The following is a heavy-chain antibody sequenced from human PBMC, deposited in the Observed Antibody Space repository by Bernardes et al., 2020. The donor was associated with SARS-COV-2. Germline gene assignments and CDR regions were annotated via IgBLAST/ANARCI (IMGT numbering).Heavy chain of an antibody. CDR3: ARMLRDNGFGSGYYDL. Sequence: GGSLRLSCAASGFNFSSYAMNWVRQAPGKGLQWVSSITASTTYIQYTDSVEGRFTVSRDNAKNSLYLEMTSLRAEDTAIYYCARMLRDNGFGSGYYDLWGRGTLVTVSS. V-gene: IGHV3-21*01. CDR1: GFNFSSYA. CDR2: ITASTTYI. D-gene: IGHD4-17*01. J-gene: IGHJ2*01.